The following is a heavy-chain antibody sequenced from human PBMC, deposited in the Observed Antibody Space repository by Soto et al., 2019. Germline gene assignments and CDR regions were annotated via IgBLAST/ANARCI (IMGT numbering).Heavy chain of an antibody. V-gene: IGHV3-11*01. CDR2: ISGGGGSTI. J-gene: IGHJ4*02. CDR3: TRVRGYYDSSGFHY. Sequence: GGSLRLSCAASGFTFSDYYMSWIRQAPGKGLEWVSYISGGGGSTIQYADSVKGRFTISRDNAKNSLYLQMKRLRVADTAVYYCTRVRGYYDSSGFHYWGQGPPVTVSS. D-gene: IGHD3-22*01. CDR1: GFTFSDYY.